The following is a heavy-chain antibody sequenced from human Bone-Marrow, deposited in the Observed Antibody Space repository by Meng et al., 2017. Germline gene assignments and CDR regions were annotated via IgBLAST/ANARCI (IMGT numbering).Heavy chain of an antibody. V-gene: IGHV1-2*02. CDR3: ARFYKQQLVPEINWFDP. CDR2: INPNSGGT. Sequence: ASVNVSCKASGYTFTGYYMHWVRQAPGQGLEWMGWINPNSGGTNYAQKFQGRVTMTRDTSISTAYMELSRLRSDDTAVYYCARFYKQQLVPEINWFDPWGQGTLVTVSS. CDR1: GYTFTGYY. D-gene: IGHD6-13*01. J-gene: IGHJ5*02.